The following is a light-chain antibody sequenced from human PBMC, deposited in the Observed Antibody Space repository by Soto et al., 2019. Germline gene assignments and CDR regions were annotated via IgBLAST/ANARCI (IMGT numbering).Light chain of an antibody. CDR3: SAHGGTNPYV. CDR1: ASDIGGYTF. Sequence: QSALTQPPSASGSPGQSVAISCTGTASDIGGYTFVSWYQQHPGKAPKLLIYDVNKRPSGVPVRFSGSKSGNTASMTGSGLQAEDEADYYCSAHGGTNPYVFGTGTKVTVL. CDR2: DVN. J-gene: IGLJ1*01. V-gene: IGLV2-8*01.